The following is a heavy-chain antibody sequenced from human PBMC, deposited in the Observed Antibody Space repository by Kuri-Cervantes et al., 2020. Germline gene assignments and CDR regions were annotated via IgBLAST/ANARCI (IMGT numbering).Heavy chain of an antibody. V-gene: IGHV4-39*01. D-gene: IGHD4-17*01. Sequence: SETLSLTCTVSGGSISSSSYYWGWIRQPPGKGLEWIGSIYYSGSTYYNPSLKSRVTISVDTSKNQFSLKPGSVAAADTAVYYCARPRLRPYYYGMDVWGQGTTVTVSS. CDR3: ARPRLRPYYYGMDV. CDR1: GGSISSSSYY. J-gene: IGHJ6*02. CDR2: IYYSGST.